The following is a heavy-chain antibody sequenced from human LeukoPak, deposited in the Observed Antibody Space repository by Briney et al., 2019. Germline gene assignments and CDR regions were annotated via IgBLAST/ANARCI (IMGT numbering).Heavy chain of an antibody. CDR3: ARGNGGSKNSWFDP. CDR2: ISSSGSTI. CDR1: GFTFSSYE. V-gene: IGHV3-48*03. J-gene: IGHJ5*02. Sequence: PGGSLRLSCAASGFTFSSYEMNWVRQAPGKGLEWVSYISSSGSTIYYADSVKGRFTISRDNAKNSLYLQMNSLRAEDTAVYYCARGNGGSKNSWFDPWGQGTLVTVSS. D-gene: IGHD7-27*01.